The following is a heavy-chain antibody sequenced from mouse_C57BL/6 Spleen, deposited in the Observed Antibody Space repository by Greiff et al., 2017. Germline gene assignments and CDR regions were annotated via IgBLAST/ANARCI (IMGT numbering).Heavy chain of an antibody. V-gene: IGHV5-17*01. Sequence: EVKLVESGGGLVKPGGSLKLSCAASGFTFTDYGMHWVRQAPEKGLEWVAYISSGSSSIYYADTVKGRFTIARDHAKNTPSLQMTSLRSEDTAMYYCAGLLWFADWGQGTLVTVAA. CDR3: AGLLWFAD. CDR1: GFTFTDYG. D-gene: IGHD2-1*01. J-gene: IGHJ3*01. CDR2: ISSGSSSI.